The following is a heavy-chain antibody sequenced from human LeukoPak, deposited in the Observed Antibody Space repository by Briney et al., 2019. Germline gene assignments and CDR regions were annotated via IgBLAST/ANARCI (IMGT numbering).Heavy chain of an antibody. V-gene: IGHV3-74*01. D-gene: IGHD5-24*01. CDR2: ISSDGSST. Sequence: PGRSLRLSCAASGFTFSSYWMHWVRQVPGKGLVWVARISSDGSSTAYADSVKGRFTLSRDNAKNTVYLQMNNLRADDTAVYYCARSREPGRDGDYWGQGALVTVSS. CDR1: GFTFSSYW. J-gene: IGHJ4*02. CDR3: ARSREPGRDGDY.